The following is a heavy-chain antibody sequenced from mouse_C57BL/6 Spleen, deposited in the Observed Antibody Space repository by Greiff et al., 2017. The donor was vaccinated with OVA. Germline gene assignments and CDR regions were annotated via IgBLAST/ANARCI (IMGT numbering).Heavy chain of an antibody. CDR3: ARVATTGAMDY. D-gene: IGHD1-1*01. J-gene: IGHJ4*01. CDR2: INYDGSST. Sequence: EVMLVESEGGLVQPGSSMKLSCTASGFTFSDYYMAWVRQVPEKGLEWVANINYDGSSTYYLDSLKSRFIISRDNAKNILYLQMSSLKSEDTATYYCARVATTGAMDYWGQGTSVTVSS. CDR1: GFTFSDYY. V-gene: IGHV5-16*01.